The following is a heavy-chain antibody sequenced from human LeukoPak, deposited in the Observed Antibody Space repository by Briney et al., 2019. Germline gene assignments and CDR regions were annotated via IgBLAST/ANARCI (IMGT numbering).Heavy chain of an antibody. CDR3: ARDRGWRSGGYYLYYFDF. CDR2: IKGDGSEK. D-gene: IGHD3-22*01. Sequence: GGSLRLYCAASGFTLSGYFMSWVRQAPGEGLEWVASIKGDGSEKYYVDSVKGRFTIPRDNAKNSLYLQMNSLRAEDTAVYFCARDRGWRSGGYYLYYFDFWGQGTLVTVSS. CDR1: GFTLSGYF. J-gene: IGHJ4*02. V-gene: IGHV3-7*01.